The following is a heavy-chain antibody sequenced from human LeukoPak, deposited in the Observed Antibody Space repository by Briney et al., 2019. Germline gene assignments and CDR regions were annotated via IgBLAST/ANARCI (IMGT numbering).Heavy chain of an antibody. CDR3: ASAGSSWSNWIDP. CDR2: INPNSGGT. CDR1: GYTFTDYY. Sequence: ASVKVSCKASGYTFTDYYMHWVRQAPGQGLEWMGWINPNSGGTKYAQKFQGRVTMTRATSISTAYMELSRLRSDDTAVYYCASAGSSWSNWIDPWGQGTLVTVSS. J-gene: IGHJ5*02. V-gene: IGHV1-2*02. D-gene: IGHD6-13*01.